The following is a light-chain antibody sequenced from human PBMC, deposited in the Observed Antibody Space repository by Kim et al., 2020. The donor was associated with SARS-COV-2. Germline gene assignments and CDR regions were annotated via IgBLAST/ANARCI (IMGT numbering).Light chain of an antibody. CDR3: QRLFTLCT. CDR2: DAS. V-gene: IGKV1-33*01. J-gene: IGKJ4*02. Sequence: DIQLTQSPSSLSASIGDRVTITCQASQDIKTYLNWHQQKPGKAPKLLIYDASTLEAGVPSRFSGSGSGTDLTLTISSLQPDDYATYSCQRLFTLCTFAEGTTVYIK. CDR1: QDIKTY.